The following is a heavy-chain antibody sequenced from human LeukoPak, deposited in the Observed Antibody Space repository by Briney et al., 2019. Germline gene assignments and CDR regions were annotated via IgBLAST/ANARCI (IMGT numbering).Heavy chain of an antibody. Sequence: ASVKVSCKASGYTFTNYGISWVRQAPGQGREWMGCISAYNANTNFAQKLQGRVTMSTDTSTSTAYMELRSLRSADTAVYYCARWGWDYRNSYYYMDVWGKGTTVTISS. V-gene: IGHV1-18*01. CDR2: ISAYNANT. J-gene: IGHJ6*03. CDR3: ARWGWDYRNSYYYMDV. D-gene: IGHD4-11*01. CDR1: GYTFTNYG.